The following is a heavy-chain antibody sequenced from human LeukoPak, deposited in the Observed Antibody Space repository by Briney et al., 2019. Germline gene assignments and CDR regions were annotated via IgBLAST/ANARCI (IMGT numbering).Heavy chain of an antibody. J-gene: IGHJ4*02. CDR1: GFTFDDYA. V-gene: IGHV3-9*01. D-gene: IGHD2-2*01. CDR3: AKDHCSSTSCLYFDY. Sequence: GRSLRLSCAASGFTFDDYAMHWVRQAPGKGLEWVSGISWNSGSIDYADSVKGRFTISRDNSKNTLYLQMNSLRAEDTAVYYCAKDHCSSTSCLYFDYWGQGTLVTVSS. CDR2: ISWNSGSI.